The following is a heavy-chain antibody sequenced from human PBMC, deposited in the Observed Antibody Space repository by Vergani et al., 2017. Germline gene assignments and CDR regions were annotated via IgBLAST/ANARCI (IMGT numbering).Heavy chain of an antibody. CDR3: AKDLVDGEEWLLTGY. D-gene: IGHD6-19*01. CDR2: ISGSGGST. Sequence: EVQLLESGGGLVQPGGSLRLSCAASGFTFSSYAMSWVRQAPGKGLEWVSAISGSGGSTYYADSVNGRFTISRDNSKNTLYLQMNSLRAEDTAVYYCAKDLVDGEEWLLTGYWGQGTLVTVSS. J-gene: IGHJ4*02. V-gene: IGHV3-23*01. CDR1: GFTFSSYA.